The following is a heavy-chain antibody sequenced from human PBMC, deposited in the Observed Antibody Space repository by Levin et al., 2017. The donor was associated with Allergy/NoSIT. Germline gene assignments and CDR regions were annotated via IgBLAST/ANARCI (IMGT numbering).Heavy chain of an antibody. V-gene: IGHV3-7*04. CDR3: AREDRDSRGSDY. CDR2: IKQYGSEK. D-gene: IGHD6-19*01. Sequence: GESLKISCAASGFTFSSYWMSWVRQAPGKGLEWVANIKQYGSEKNYVDSVKGRFTISRDDAKSSLYLQMNSLRAEDTAVYYCAREDRDSRGSDYWGQGTLVTVSS. J-gene: IGHJ4*02. CDR1: GFTFSSYW.